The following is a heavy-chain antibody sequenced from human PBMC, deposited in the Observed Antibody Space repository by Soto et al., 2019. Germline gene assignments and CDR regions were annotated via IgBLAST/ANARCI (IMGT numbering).Heavy chain of an antibody. V-gene: IGHV1-8*01. CDR3: ARPEPYSSGWYFGY. D-gene: IGHD6-19*01. CDR2: MNPNSGNT. CDR1: GYTFTSYD. J-gene: IGHJ4*02. Sequence: ASVKVSCKASGYTFTSYDINWVRQATGQGLEWMGWMNPNSGNTGYAQKFQGRVTMTRNTSISTAYMELSSLRSEDTAVYYCARPEPYSSGWYFGYWGQGTLVTVSS.